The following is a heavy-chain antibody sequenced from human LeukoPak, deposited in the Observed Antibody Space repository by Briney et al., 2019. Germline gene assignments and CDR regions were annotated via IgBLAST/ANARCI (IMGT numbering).Heavy chain of an antibody. CDR1: GFIFSSYG. V-gene: IGHV3-30*03. CDR3: ARDPSSPATPWYFDL. CDR2: ISHDGSNK. Sequence: GGSLRLSCAASGFIFSSYGIHWVRQAPGKGLEWVAVISHDGSNKYYADSVKGRFTISRDNSKNTLYLQMNSLRAEDTAVYYCARDPSSPATPWYFDLWGRGTLVTVSS. J-gene: IGHJ2*01. D-gene: IGHD6-25*01.